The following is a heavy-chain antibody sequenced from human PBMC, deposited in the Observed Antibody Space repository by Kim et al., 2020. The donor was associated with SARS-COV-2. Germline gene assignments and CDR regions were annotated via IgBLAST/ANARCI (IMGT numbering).Heavy chain of an antibody. J-gene: IGHJ5*02. Sequence: SETLSLTCTVSGGSISSSSYYWGWIRQPPGKGLEWIGSICYSGSTYYNPSRKIRVTISVDTSKNQLYLKLSSVTAADTAVYYCARHSLRFLEWATWFDPWGEGTLGTVSS. CDR3: ARHSLRFLEWATWFDP. D-gene: IGHD3-3*01. CDR1: GGSISSSSYY. V-gene: IGHV4-39*01. CDR2: ICYSGST.